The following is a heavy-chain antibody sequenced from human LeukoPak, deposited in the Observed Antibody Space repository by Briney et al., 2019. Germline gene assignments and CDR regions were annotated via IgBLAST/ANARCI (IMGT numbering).Heavy chain of an antibody. J-gene: IGHJ4*02. CDR2: ISSSSSYI. D-gene: IGHD6-19*01. CDR3: ASRIAVAGTWFDY. V-gene: IGHV3-21*01. CDR1: GFTFSSYS. Sequence: GGSLRLSCAASGFTFSSYSMNWVRQAPGKGLEWVSSISSSSSYIYHADSLKGRLTVSRDNAKNSLYLQMNSLRAEDTAVYYCASRIAVAGTWFDYWGQGTLVTVSS.